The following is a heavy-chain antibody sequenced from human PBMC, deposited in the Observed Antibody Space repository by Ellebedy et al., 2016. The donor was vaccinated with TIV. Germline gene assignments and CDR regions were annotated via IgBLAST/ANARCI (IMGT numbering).Heavy chain of an antibody. D-gene: IGHD4-11*01. CDR3: AASTVTSYYYYGMDV. Sequence: AASVKVSCKASGYTFTSYYMHWVRQAPGQGLEWMGIINPSGGSTSYAQKLQGRVTMTRDTSTSTVYMELSSLRSEDTAVYYCAASTVTSYYYYGMDVWGQGTTVTVSS. CDR2: INPSGGST. J-gene: IGHJ6*02. CDR1: GYTFTSYY. V-gene: IGHV1-46*04.